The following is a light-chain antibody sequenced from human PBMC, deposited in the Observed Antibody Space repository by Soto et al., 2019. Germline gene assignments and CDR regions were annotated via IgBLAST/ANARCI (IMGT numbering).Light chain of an antibody. Sequence: EIVLTQSPGTLSLSPGERATLSYRASQSVTSSYLAWYQQKPGQAPRLLIYGASSRATGIPDRFSGSGSGTDFTLTISRLEPEDFAVYYCQQYGNSPRVTFGGGTKVEIK. CDR3: QQYGNSPRVT. J-gene: IGKJ4*01. CDR1: QSVTSSY. V-gene: IGKV3-20*01. CDR2: GAS.